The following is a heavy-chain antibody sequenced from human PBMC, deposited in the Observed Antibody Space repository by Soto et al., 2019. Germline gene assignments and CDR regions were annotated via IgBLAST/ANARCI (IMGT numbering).Heavy chain of an antibody. Sequence: QVQLVESGGGVVQPGRSLRLSCAASGFTFSSYGMHWVRQAPGKGLEWVAVISYDGSNKYYADSAKGRFTISRDNSKNKLYLQMNSLRAEDTAVYYCATGSSGWYGAGYYYYGMDVWGQGTTVTVSS. J-gene: IGHJ6*02. D-gene: IGHD6-19*01. V-gene: IGHV3-30*03. CDR1: GFTFSSYG. CDR2: ISYDGSNK. CDR3: ATGSSGWYGAGYYYYGMDV.